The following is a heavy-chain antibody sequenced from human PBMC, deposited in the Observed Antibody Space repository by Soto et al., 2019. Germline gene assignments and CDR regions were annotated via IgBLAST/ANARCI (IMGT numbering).Heavy chain of an antibody. CDR2: SHDSGST. V-gene: IGHV4-59*01. J-gene: IGHJ3*02. Sequence: QVQLQESGPGLVKPSEALSLTCTVSGGSISSYYWNWIRQFPGKGLEWIGYSHDSGSTTYNPSLNSRVTISVDTSTNQFSLKLSSVTAADTAVYYFARDSSCGFWSAKGAFDIWGQGTMVTVSS. D-gene: IGHD3-3*01. CDR3: ARDSSCGFWSAKGAFDI. CDR1: GGSISSYY.